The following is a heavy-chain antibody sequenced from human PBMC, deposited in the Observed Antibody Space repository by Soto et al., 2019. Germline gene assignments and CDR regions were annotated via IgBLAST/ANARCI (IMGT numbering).Heavy chain of an antibody. CDR3: AKAHGAVTFGGVIVVPPDD. CDR2: IRGTGGST. J-gene: IGHJ4*02. V-gene: IGHV3-23*01. D-gene: IGHD3-16*02. CDR1: GVTLCSYG. Sequence: GGALRLSCGGSGVTLCSYGISGGRPGPGKGLGWVSGIRGTGGSTHYADSVKGRFTISRDNSKKTLYLQMNSLRAEDTAVYYCAKAHGAVTFGGVIVVPPDDWGQGTLVTVSS.